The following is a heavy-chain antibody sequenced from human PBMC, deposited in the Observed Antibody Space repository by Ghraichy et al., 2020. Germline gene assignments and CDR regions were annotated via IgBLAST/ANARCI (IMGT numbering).Heavy chain of an antibody. CDR2: VFSGGST. CDR1: GFTFSSNY. D-gene: IGHD3-22*01. J-gene: IGHJ5*02. V-gene: IGHV3-53*01. CDR3: ATTPGGHGSNSWFDA. Sequence: GGSLRLSCAASGFTFSSNYMSWVRQTPGKGLDWVAIVFSGGSTYYADSVKGRFTISRDNSKNTLYLQMNSLRAEDTAVYYCATTPGGHGSNSWFDAWGQGTLVTVSS.